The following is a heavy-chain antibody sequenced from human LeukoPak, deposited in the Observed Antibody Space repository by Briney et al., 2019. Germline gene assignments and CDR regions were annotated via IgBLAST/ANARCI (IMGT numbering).Heavy chain of an antibody. D-gene: IGHD3-3*01. CDR3: ATTYDFCSGYLFDY. CDR2: INPNSGGT. V-gene: IGHV1-2*02. J-gene: IGHJ4*02. CDR1: GYTFTGYY. Sequence: ASVKVSCKASGYTFTGYYMHWVRQAPGQGLEWMGWINPNSGGTNYAQKFQGRVTMTRDTSISTAYMELSRLRPDDTAVYYCATTYDFCSGYLFDYWGQGTLVTVSS.